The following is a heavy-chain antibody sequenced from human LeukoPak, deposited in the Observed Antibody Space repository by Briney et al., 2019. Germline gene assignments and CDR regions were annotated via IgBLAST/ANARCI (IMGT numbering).Heavy chain of an antibody. CDR1: GFTFSSYG. J-gene: IGHJ4*02. CDR2: ITGNGGAT. D-gene: IGHD5-18*01. CDR3: TKAAGYLDQ. Sequence: GGSLRLSCAASGFTFSSYGIVWVRQIPGEGLEWVAGITGNGGATFYLDSVKGRFTISRDNSKNTVFLQMNGLRGEDTAVYYCTKAAGYLDQWGQGTLLTVSS. V-gene: IGHV3-23*01.